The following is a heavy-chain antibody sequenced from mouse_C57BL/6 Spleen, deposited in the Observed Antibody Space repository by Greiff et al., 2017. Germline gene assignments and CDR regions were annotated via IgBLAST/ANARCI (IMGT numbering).Heavy chain of an antibody. CDR1: GYAFSSSW. CDR2: IYPGDGDT. Sequence: QVQLQQSGPELVKPGASVKISCKASGYAFSSSWMNWVKQRPGKGLEWIGRIYPGDGDTNYNGKFKGKATLTADKSSSTAYMQLSSLTSEDSAVXFCASGVGLPYFDYWGQGTTLTVSS. J-gene: IGHJ2*01. V-gene: IGHV1-82*01. CDR3: ASGVGLPYFDY. D-gene: IGHD2-4*01.